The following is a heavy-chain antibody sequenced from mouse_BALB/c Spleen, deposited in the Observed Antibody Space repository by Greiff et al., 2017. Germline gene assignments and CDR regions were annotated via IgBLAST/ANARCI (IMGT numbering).Heavy chain of an antibody. J-gene: IGHJ4*01. CDR1: GFNIKDTY. Sequence: EVQLQQSGAELVKPGASVKLSCTASGFNIKDTYMHWVKQRPEQGLEWIGRIDPANGNTKYDPKFQGKATITADTSSNTAYLQLSSLTSEDTAVYYCARCHYYGSSYDYAMDYWGQGTSVTVSS. V-gene: IGHV14-3*02. D-gene: IGHD1-1*01. CDR3: ARCHYYGSSYDYAMDY. CDR2: IDPANGNT.